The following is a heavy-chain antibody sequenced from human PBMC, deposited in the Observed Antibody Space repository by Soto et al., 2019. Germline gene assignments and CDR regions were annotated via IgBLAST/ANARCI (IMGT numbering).Heavy chain of an antibody. J-gene: IGHJ5*02. CDR2: IYYRGST. Sequence: PSETLSLTCTVSGGSISSYYWSWIRQPPGEGLEWIGYIYYRGSTNYNPSLKSRVTISVDTSKNQFSLKLSSVTAADTAVYYCARMYYDFWSGYYPRGWFDPWGQGTLVTVSS. D-gene: IGHD3-3*01. V-gene: IGHV4-59*01. CDR3: ARMYYDFWSGYYPRGWFDP. CDR1: GGSISSYY.